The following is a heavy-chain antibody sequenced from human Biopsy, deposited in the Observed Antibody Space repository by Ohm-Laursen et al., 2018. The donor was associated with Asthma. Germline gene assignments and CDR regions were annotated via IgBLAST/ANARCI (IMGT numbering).Heavy chain of an antibody. J-gene: IGHJ6*02. V-gene: IGHV1-18*01. CDR3: TRAVDYSHYYGIDV. D-gene: IGHD3-10*01. Sequence: GASVKVSCKASGYTSNSAGITWVRQAPGQGHDCMGWISVYNGITKVAQKLQDRVNMITDTSTSTAYMELRSLGSDDTAVYFCTRAVDYSHYYGIDVWGQGTTVTVS. CDR2: ISVYNGIT. CDR1: GYTSNSAG.